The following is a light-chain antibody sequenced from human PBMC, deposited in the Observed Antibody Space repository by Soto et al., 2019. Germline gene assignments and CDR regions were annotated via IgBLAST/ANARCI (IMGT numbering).Light chain of an antibody. CDR2: GAS. V-gene: IGKV3-15*01. CDR3: QQRNSWPPIT. J-gene: IGKJ5*01. Sequence: EIVMTQSPDTLYVSPGEGATLSCRASQSVRTKLAWYQQKAGQAPRLLIYGASTRATGIPDRFSGSGSGTEFTLTISSLQSEDFAVYYCQQRNSWPPITFGQGTRLEIK. CDR1: QSVRTK.